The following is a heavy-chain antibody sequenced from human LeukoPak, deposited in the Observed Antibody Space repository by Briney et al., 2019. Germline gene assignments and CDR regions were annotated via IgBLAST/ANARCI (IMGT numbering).Heavy chain of an antibody. D-gene: IGHD3-22*01. CDR3: AKDRDDSSGYNPLADY. V-gene: IGHV3-23*01. CDR2: ISGSGGST. J-gene: IGHJ4*02. CDR1: GFTFSSYA. Sequence: GGSLRLSCAASGFTFSSYAMSWVRQAPGKGLEWVSAISGSGGSTYYADSVKGRFTISRDNSKNTLYLQMNSLRAEDTAVYYCAKDRDDSSGYNPLADYWGQGTLVIVSS.